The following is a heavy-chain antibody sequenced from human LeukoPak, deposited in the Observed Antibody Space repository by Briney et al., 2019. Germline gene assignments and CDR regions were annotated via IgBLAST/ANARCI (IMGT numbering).Heavy chain of an antibody. CDR1: GYTFTRYY. J-gene: IGHJ4*02. V-gene: IGHV1-2*02. Sequence: ALVKVSCKAPGYTFTRYYIHWVRQAPGQGLEWMGWINPNSGGTNYAQKLQGRVTMTRDTSISKDYMELSRLRSDETAVYYCATGENYDYVWGSPAGDYWGQGTVVTVFS. D-gene: IGHD3-16*01. CDR2: INPNSGGT. CDR3: ATGENYDYVWGSPAGDY.